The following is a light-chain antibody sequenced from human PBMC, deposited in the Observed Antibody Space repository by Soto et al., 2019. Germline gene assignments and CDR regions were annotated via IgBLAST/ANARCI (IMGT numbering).Light chain of an antibody. CDR1: SSDVGGYNY. Sequence: QSALSQPASVSGSPGQSITISCTGTSSDVGGYNYVSWYQQHPGKAPKLMIYAVSNRPSGVSNRFSGSKSGSTASLTISGLQAEDEAVYHCSSYTSSSTYVFGTGTKLTVL. J-gene: IGLJ1*01. V-gene: IGLV2-14*03. CDR2: AVS. CDR3: SSYTSSSTYV.